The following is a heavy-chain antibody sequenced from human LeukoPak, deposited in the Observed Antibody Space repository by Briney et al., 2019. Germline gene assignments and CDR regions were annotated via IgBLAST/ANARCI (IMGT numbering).Heavy chain of an antibody. Sequence: TSSETLSLTCTVSGGSISNSSYYWGWIRQPPGKGLEWIGSIYYSGSTNYNPSLKSRVTISVDTSKNQFSLKLSSVTAADTAVYYCARGDSKPYNFDYWGQGTLVTVSS. J-gene: IGHJ4*02. D-gene: IGHD2-21*01. CDR2: IYYSGST. CDR1: GGSISNSSYY. CDR3: ARGDSKPYNFDY. V-gene: IGHV4-39*07.